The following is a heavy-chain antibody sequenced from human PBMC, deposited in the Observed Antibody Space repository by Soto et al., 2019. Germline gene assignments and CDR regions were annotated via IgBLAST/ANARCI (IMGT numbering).Heavy chain of an antibody. CDR3: ARDLYSGYDSD. D-gene: IGHD5-12*01. V-gene: IGHV3-66*01. J-gene: IGHJ4*02. CDR2: IYSGGST. CDR1: GFTVSSNY. Sequence: EVQLVESGGGLVQPGGSLRLSCAASGFTVSSNYMSWVRQAPGKGLEWVSVIYSGGSTYYADPVKGRFTISRDNSKNTLYLQMNSLRAEDTAVYYCARDLYSGYDSDWGQGTLVTVSS.